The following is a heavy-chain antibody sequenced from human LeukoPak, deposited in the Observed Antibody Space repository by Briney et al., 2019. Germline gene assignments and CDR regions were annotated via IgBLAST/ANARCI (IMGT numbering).Heavy chain of an antibody. CDR1: GGSINTGTYS. V-gene: IGHV4-39*01. Sequence: SETLSLTCTVSGGSINTGTYSWGWIHQPPGKGLEWIAIIYYGGDSYYNPSLKSRVTISLDTSKNQFSLKLSSVTAADTAIYYCARRPSTYDYDFWGGLYWYFDLWGRGTLVTVSS. CDR3: ARRPSTYDYDFWGGLYWYFDL. D-gene: IGHD3-3*01. J-gene: IGHJ2*01. CDR2: IYYGGDS.